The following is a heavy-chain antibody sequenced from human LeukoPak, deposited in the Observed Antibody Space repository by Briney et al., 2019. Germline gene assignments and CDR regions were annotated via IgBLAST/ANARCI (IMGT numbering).Heavy chain of an antibody. J-gene: IGHJ6*02. Sequence: SETLSLTCTVSGGSITNNNYYWDWIRQPPGKGLEWIGYIYYSGSTNYNPSLKSRVTISVDTSKNQFSLKLSSVTAADTAVYYCARHYCTNGACYTGHVDYYGMDVWGQGTTVTVSS. CDR3: ARHYCTNGACYTGHVDYYGMDV. CDR2: IYYSGST. CDR1: GGSITNNNYY. V-gene: IGHV4-61*05. D-gene: IGHD2-8*01.